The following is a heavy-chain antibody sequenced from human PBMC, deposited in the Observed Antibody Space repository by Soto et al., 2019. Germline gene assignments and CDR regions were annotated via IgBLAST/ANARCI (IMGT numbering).Heavy chain of an antibody. J-gene: IGHJ3*02. CDR1: GFTFSSYS. CDR2: ISSSSSYI. D-gene: IGHD6-6*01. V-gene: IGHV3-21*01. CDR3: ARDREEAARHNAFDI. Sequence: EVQLVESGGGLVKPGGSLRLSCAASGFTFSSYSMNWVCQAPGKGLEWVSSISSSSSYIYYADSVKGRFTISRDNAKNSLYLQMNSLRAEDTAVYYCARDREEAARHNAFDIWGQGTMVTVSS.